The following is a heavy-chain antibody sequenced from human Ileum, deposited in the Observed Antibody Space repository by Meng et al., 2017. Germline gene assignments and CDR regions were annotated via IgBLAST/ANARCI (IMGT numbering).Heavy chain of an antibody. D-gene: IGHD4-11*01. CDR1: GFSLSTSGVG. Sequence: SLMESGHSLAKAKQPLTLTCTISGFSLSTSGVGVSLSRQPPGRALQWLVLSYWDDDKSYHPSLNSRITITKDTSNIQVVLTMTNMDPVYTATYYCAYKTTVYSSGSGLFDYWGQGTLVTVSS. V-gene: IGHV2-5*02. CDR3: AYKTTVYSSGSGLFDY. J-gene: IGHJ4*02. CDR2: SYWDDDK.